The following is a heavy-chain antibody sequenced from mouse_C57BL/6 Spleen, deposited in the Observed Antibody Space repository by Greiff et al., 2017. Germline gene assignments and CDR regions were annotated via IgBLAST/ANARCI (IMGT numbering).Heavy chain of an antibody. Sequence: VQLKESGGGLVQPGGSMKLSCVASGFTFSNYWMNWVRQSPEKGLEWVAQIRLKSDNYATHYAESVKGRFTISRDDSKSSVYLQMNNLRAEDTGIYYSTITPLEEDYWGQGTTLSVSS. V-gene: IGHV6-3*01. CDR1: GFTFSNYW. D-gene: IGHD1-3*01. CDR3: TITPLEEDY. CDR2: IRLKSDNYAT. J-gene: IGHJ2*01.